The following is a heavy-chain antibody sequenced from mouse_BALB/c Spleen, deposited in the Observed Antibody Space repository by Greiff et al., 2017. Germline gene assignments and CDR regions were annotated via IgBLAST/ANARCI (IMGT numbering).Heavy chain of an antibody. Sequence: DVMLVESGGGLVQPGGSRKLSCAASGFTFSSFGMHWVRQAPEKGLEWVAYISSGSSTIYYADTVKGRFTISRDNPKNTLFLQMTSLRSEDTAMYYCARDDYDVYYAMDYWGQGTSVTVSS. J-gene: IGHJ4*01. CDR1: GFTFSSFG. V-gene: IGHV5-17*02. CDR2: ISSGSSTI. D-gene: IGHD2-4*01. CDR3: ARDDYDVYYAMDY.